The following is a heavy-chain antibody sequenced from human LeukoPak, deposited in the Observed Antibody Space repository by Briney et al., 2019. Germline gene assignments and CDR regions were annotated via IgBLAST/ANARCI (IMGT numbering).Heavy chain of an antibody. Sequence: GGSLRLSCAASGFTFSSYGMHWVRQAPGKGLEWVAFIRYDGSNKYYADSVKGRFTISRDNSKNTLYLQMNSLRAEDTAVYYCAKAETHYDILTGYSPSDDYYFDYWGQGTLVTVSS. CDR3: AKAETHYDILTGYSPSDDYYFDY. CDR2: IRYDGSNK. V-gene: IGHV3-30*02. D-gene: IGHD3-9*01. J-gene: IGHJ4*02. CDR1: GFTFSSYG.